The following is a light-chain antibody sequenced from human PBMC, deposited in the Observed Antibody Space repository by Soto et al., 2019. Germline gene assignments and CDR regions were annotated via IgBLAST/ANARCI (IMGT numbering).Light chain of an antibody. CDR2: AND. CDR1: SSNVGNNI. Sequence: QSVLTQPPSVSAAPGQKVTISCSGSSSNVGNNIVSWYQQLPGAVPKLLIYANDKRPSGIPDRFSGSKSGTSATLGITGLQTGDEADYYCATSDTSLSAVVFGGGTKVTVL. V-gene: IGLV1-51*01. J-gene: IGLJ3*02. CDR3: ATSDTSLSAVV.